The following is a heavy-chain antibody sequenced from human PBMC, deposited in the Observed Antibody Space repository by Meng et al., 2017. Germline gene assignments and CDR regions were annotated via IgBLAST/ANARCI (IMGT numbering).Heavy chain of an antibody. Sequence: SLKISCAASGFTFDDYAMHWVRQAPGKGLEWVSGISWNSGSIGYADSVKGRFTISRDNAKNSLYLQMNSLRAEDTALCYCAKDTHGYNYYYYGMDVWGQGTTVTVSS. D-gene: IGHD5-24*01. CDR3: AKDTHGYNYYYYGMDV. CDR1: GFTFDDYA. J-gene: IGHJ6*02. V-gene: IGHV3-9*01. CDR2: ISWNSGSI.